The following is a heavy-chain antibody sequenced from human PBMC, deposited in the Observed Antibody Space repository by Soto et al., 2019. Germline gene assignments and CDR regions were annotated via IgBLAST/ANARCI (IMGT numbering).Heavy chain of an antibody. D-gene: IGHD4-17*01. Sequence: SETLSLTCTVSVGSISSGGNYWSWIRQHPGKGLEWIGYIYYSGSSYYNPSLESRLTISVDTSKNQFSLKLSSVTAADTAVYYCARHREYGDYVGQYYFDYWGQGTLVT. CDR1: VGSISSGGNY. CDR2: IYYSGSS. V-gene: IGHV4-31*03. J-gene: IGHJ4*02. CDR3: ARHREYGDYVGQYYFDY.